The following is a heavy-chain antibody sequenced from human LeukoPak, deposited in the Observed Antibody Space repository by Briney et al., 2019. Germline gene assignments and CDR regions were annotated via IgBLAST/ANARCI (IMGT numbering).Heavy chain of an antibody. Sequence: SETLSLTCTVSGGSISSSSYYWGWIRQPPGKGLEWIGSIYYSGSTNYNPSLKSRVTISVDTSKNQFSLKLSSVTAADTAVYYCARQYYWGYNWFDPWGQGTLVTVSS. CDR3: ARQYYWGYNWFDP. D-gene: IGHD3-10*01. V-gene: IGHV4-39*07. CDR1: GGSISSSSYY. CDR2: IYYSGST. J-gene: IGHJ5*02.